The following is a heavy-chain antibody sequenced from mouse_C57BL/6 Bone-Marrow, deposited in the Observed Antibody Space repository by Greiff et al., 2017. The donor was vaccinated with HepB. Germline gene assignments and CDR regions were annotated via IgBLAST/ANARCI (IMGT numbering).Heavy chain of an antibody. CDR3: ARTYYGSSYAFDY. D-gene: IGHD1-1*01. Sequence: VQLQQSGPELVKPGASVKIPCKASGYTFTDYNMDWVKQSHGKSLEWIGDINPNNGGTIYNQKFKGKATLTVDKSSSTAYMELRSLTSEDTAVYYCARTYYGSSYAFDYWGQGTTLTVSS. J-gene: IGHJ2*01. CDR1: GYTFTDYN. V-gene: IGHV1-18*01. CDR2: INPNNGGT.